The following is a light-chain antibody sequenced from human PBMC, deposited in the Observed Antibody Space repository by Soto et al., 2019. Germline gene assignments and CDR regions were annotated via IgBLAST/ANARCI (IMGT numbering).Light chain of an antibody. V-gene: IGLV7-43*01. CDR3: LLYYGGAYV. J-gene: IGLJ1*01. CDR2: DTS. CDR1: TGAVTSGYF. Sequence: QAVVTQEPSLTVSPGGTVTLTCASSTGAVTSGYFPNWFQQKPGQAPRTLIYDTSNKHSWTPDRFSGSLLGGKAALTLSGVQPEDEAEYYCLLYYGGAYVFGTGTKLTVL.